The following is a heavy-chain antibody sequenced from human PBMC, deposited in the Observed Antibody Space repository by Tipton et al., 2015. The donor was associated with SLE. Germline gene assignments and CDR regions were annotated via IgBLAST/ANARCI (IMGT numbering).Heavy chain of an antibody. CDR3: ARIKRVTIYAVAVFYFDY. J-gene: IGHJ4*02. Sequence: TLSLTCTVSGGSINSSSYYWGWIRQPPGKGLEWIGNIYYSGSTYYSPSLKSRVTFSIDTSKNQFSLDLSSVTAADTALYYCARIKRVTIYAVAVFYFDYWGQGSLVTVSS. D-gene: IGHD3-3*01. V-gene: IGHV4-39*07. CDR2: IYYSGST. CDR1: GGSINSSSYY.